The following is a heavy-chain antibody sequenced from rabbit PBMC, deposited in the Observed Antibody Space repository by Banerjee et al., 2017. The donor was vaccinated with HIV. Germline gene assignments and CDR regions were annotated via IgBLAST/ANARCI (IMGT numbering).Heavy chain of an antibody. CDR1: GFSFSSSDW. CDR3: ARNFDL. J-gene: IGHJ4*01. V-gene: IGHV1S45*01. CDR2: IYGGSSGNT. Sequence: QEQLVESGGGLVKPGASLTLTCTASGFSFSSSDWICWVRQAPGKGLEWIACIYGGSSGNTVYATWAKGRFTISRTSSTTVTLQMTSLTAADTATYFCARNFDLWGPGTLVTVS.